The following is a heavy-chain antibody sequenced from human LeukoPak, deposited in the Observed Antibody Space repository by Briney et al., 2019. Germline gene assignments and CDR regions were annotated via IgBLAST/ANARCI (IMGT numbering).Heavy chain of an antibody. D-gene: IGHD3-3*01. CDR2: IIPILDIA. V-gene: IGHV1-69*04. Sequence: ASVKVSCKASGGTFSSYAISWVRQAPGQGLEWMGRIIPILDIANYAQKFQGRVTITADKSTSTAYMELSSLRSEDTAVYYCARASVRDYYYGMDVWGQGTTVTVSS. J-gene: IGHJ6*02. CDR1: GGTFSSYA. CDR3: ARASVRDYYYGMDV.